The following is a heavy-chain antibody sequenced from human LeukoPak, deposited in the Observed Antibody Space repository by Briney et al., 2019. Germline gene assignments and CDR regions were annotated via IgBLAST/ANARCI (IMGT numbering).Heavy chain of an antibody. V-gene: IGHV4-34*01. CDR2: INHSGST. J-gene: IGHJ4*02. Sequence: SETLSLTCAVYGGSFSGYYWSWIRQPPGKGLEWIGEINHSGSTNYNPSLKSRVTISVDTSKNQFSLKLSSVTAADTAVYYCARGPRSGWPTTGWSQGTLVTVSS. CDR1: GGSFSGYY. D-gene: IGHD6-19*01. CDR3: ARGPRSGWPTTG.